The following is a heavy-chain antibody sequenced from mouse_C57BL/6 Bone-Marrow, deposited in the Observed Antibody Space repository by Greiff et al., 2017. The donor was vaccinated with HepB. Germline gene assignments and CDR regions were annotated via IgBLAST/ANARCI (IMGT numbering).Heavy chain of an antibody. D-gene: IGHD2-5*01. CDR1: GYTFTSYG. CDR2: IYPRSGNT. Sequence: LQESGAELARPGASVKLSCKASGYTFTSYGISWVKQRTGQGLEWIGEIYPRSGNTYYNEKFKGKATLTADKSSSTAYMELRSLTSEDSAVYFCAFYYSNYYYAMDYWGQGTSVTVSS. CDR3: AFYYSNYYYAMDY. J-gene: IGHJ4*01. V-gene: IGHV1-81*01.